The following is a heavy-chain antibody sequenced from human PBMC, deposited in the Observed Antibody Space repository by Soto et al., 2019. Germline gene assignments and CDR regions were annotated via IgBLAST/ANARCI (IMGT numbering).Heavy chain of an antibody. CDR2: INPNSGGT. V-gene: IGHV1-2*04. J-gene: IGHJ6*02. Sequence: ASVKVSCKASGYTFTGYYMHWVRQAPGQGLEWMGWINPNSGGTNYAQKFQGWVTMTRDTSISTAYMELGRLRSDDTAVYYCARGTGIAAEADYYYYYGMDVWGQGTTVTVSS. CDR3: ARGTGIAAEADYYYYYGMDV. D-gene: IGHD6-13*01. CDR1: GYTFTGYY.